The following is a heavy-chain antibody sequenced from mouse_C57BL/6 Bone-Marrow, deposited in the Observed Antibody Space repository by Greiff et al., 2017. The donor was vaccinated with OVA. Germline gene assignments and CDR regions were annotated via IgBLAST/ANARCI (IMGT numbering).Heavy chain of an antibody. CDR1: GFNIKDDY. CDR3: TLYYSNYGYFDV. V-gene: IGHV14-4*01. J-gene: IGHJ1*03. Sequence: VQLQQSGAELVRPGASVKLSCTASGFNIKDDYMHWVKQRPEQGLEWIGWIDPENGDTEYASKFQGKATITADTSSNTAYLQLSSLTSEDTAVYYCTLYYSNYGYFDVWGTGTTVTVSS. D-gene: IGHD2-5*01. CDR2: IDPENGDT.